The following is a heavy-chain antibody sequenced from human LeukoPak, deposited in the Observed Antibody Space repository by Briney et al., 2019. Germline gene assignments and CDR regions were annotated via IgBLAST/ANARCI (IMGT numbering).Heavy chain of an antibody. CDR3: ARDHDYGPDY. V-gene: IGHV1-2*02. Sequence: ASLKLSCKTSGYSFTVHYLHWLRQAPGQGLEWMGWIKPDNGATTFAQNFQGRVTMTSDTSINTAYMELSSLTSDDTAMYYCARDHDYGPDYWGQGTLVTVSA. CDR2: IKPDNGAT. CDR1: GYSFTVHY. J-gene: IGHJ4*02. D-gene: IGHD4/OR15-4a*01.